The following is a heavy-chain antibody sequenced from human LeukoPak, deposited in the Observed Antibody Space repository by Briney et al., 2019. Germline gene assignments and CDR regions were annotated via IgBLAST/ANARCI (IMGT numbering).Heavy chain of an antibody. CDR3: ARATVALIAAAGTLDY. J-gene: IGHJ4*02. CDR2: ISAYNGNT. V-gene: IGHV1-18*01. CDR1: GYTFTSYG. D-gene: IGHD6-13*01. Sequence: ASVKVSCKASGYTFTSYGISWVRQAPGQGLEWMGWISAYNGNTNYAQKLQGRVTMTTGTSTSTAYMELRSLRSDDTAVYYCARATVALIAAAGTLDYWGQGTLVTVSS.